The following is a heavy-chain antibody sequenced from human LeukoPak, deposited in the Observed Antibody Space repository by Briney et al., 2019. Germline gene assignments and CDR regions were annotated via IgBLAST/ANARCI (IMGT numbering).Heavy chain of an antibody. Sequence: SETLSLTCTVSGGSISGYYWRWIRRPPGKGLEWIGYIYYSGSTNYNPSLKSRVTISVDTSENQFSLKLSSVTAADTAVYFCARQASWLPYFDLWGRGTLVTVSS. J-gene: IGHJ2*01. CDR3: ARQASWLPYFDL. D-gene: IGHD6-13*01. CDR1: GGSISGYY. CDR2: IYYSGST. V-gene: IGHV4-59*08.